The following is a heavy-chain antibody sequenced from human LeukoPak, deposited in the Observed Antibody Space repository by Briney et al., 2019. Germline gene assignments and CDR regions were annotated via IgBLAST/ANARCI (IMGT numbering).Heavy chain of an antibody. CDR3: ARFPDDYGEDY. J-gene: IGHJ4*02. Sequence: SVKVSCKASAGTFSSYAISWVRQAPGQGLEWMGRIIPILGIANYAQKFQGRVTITADKSTSTAYMELSSLRSEDTAVYYCARFPDDYGEDYWGQGTLVTVSS. CDR2: IIPILGIA. CDR1: AGTFSSYA. V-gene: IGHV1-69*04. D-gene: IGHD4-17*01.